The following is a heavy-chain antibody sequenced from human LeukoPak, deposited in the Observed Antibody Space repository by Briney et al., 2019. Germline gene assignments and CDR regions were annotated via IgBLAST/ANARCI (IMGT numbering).Heavy chain of an antibody. CDR1: RFTFSTYA. V-gene: IGHV3-30-3*01. J-gene: IGHJ4*02. CDR3: AGTIGIVGPTTGIDY. D-gene: IGHD1-26*01. CDR2: ISYDGSNK. Sequence: QPGRSLRLSCAASRFTFSTYAMHWVRQAPGKGLEWVAVISYDGSNKYYADSVKGRFTISRDNTKNTLYLQMNSLRAEDTAVYYGAGTIGIVGPTTGIDYWGQGTPVTVSS.